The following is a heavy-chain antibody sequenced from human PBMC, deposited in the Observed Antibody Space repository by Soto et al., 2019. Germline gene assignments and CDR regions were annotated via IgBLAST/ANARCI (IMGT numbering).Heavy chain of an antibody. V-gene: IGHV4-39*01. Sequence: SLTCTVSGGSISSSSYYWGWIRQPPGKGLEWIGSIYYSGSTYYNPSLKSRVTISVDTSKNQFSLKLSSVTAADTAVYYCARRRTAMGPGHFDYWGQGTLVTVSS. D-gene: IGHD5-18*01. CDR1: GGSISSSSYY. CDR3: ARRRTAMGPGHFDY. CDR2: IYYSGST. J-gene: IGHJ4*02.